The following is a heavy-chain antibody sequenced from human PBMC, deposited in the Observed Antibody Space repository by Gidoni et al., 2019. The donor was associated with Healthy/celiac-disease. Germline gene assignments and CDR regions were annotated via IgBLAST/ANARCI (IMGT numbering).Heavy chain of an antibody. V-gene: IGHV4-31*03. Sequence: QVQLQESGPGLVKPSQTLSLTCTVSGGSIRSGCYYWSWIPQHPGKGLEWIGYIYYSGSTYYNPSLKSRVTISVDTSKNQFSLKLSSVTAADTAVYYCAREIGYCSGGSCYSSHYYYYGMDVWGQGTTVTVSS. CDR1: GGSIRSGCYY. CDR2: IYYSGST. D-gene: IGHD2-15*01. J-gene: IGHJ6*02. CDR3: AREIGYCSGGSCYSSHYYYYGMDV.